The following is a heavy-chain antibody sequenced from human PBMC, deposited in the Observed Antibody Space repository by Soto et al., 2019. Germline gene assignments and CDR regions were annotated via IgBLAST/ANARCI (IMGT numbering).Heavy chain of an antibody. CDR3: ARTRSSGWLYYFDY. D-gene: IGHD6-19*01. V-gene: IGHV2-70*01. J-gene: IGHJ4*02. Sequence: SGPTLVNPTQTLTLTCTFSGFSLSTSGMCVSWIRQPPGKALEWLALIDWDDDKYYGTSLKTRLTISKDTSKNQVVLTMTNMDPVDTATYYCARTRSSGWLYYFDYWGQGTLVTVSS. CDR2: IDWDDDK. CDR1: GFSLSTSGMC.